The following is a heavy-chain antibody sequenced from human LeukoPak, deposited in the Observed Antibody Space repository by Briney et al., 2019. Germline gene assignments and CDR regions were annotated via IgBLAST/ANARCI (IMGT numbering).Heavy chain of an antibody. CDR3: ARYYYSSDFFDY. D-gene: IGHD3-22*01. Sequence: QPGGSPRLSCAASGFTVSSNYMSWVRQAPGKGLEWVSVIYSGGSTYYANSVKGRFTISRDNSKNTLYLQMNSLRAEDTAVYYCARYYYSSDFFDYWGQGTLVTVSS. J-gene: IGHJ4*02. CDR1: GFTVSSNY. CDR2: IYSGGST. V-gene: IGHV3-53*01.